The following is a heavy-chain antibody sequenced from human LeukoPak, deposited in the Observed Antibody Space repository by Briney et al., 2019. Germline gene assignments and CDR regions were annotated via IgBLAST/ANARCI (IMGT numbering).Heavy chain of an antibody. CDR2: MNPNSSNT. V-gene: IGHV1-8*01. D-gene: IGHD3-10*01. Sequence: GASVKVSCKASGYTFTSYDINWVRQATGQGLEWMGWMNPNSSNTGYAQKFQGRVTMTRNTSISTAYMELSSLRSEDTAVYYCAREVLLWFGESRQGAFDIWGQGTMVTVSS. CDR1: GYTFTSYD. J-gene: IGHJ3*02. CDR3: AREVLLWFGESRQGAFDI.